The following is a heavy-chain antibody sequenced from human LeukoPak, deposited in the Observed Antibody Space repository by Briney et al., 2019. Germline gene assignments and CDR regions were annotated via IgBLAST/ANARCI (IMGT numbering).Heavy chain of an antibody. CDR3: ARDSAVAGGSDY. Sequence: ASVKVSCKASEYTFTDFHIHWVRQATGQGLEWLGWINPNNGGTNYAQKFQDRVTITRDTSISTSYMELSRLTSDDTAMYYCARDSAVAGGSDYWGQGTLVTVSS. J-gene: IGHJ4*02. V-gene: IGHV1-2*02. D-gene: IGHD6-13*01. CDR1: EYTFTDFH. CDR2: INPNNGGT.